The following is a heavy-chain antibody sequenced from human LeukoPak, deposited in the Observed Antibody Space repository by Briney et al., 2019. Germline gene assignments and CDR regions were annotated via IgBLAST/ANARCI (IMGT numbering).Heavy chain of an antibody. V-gene: IGHV1-18*01. Sequence: ASVKVSCKASGYTFTSYGISWVRQAPGQGLEWMGWISAYNGDTNYAQKLHGRVTMATDTSTSTAYMELRSLRSYDTAVYYCARGGYCSSTSCKSLRYYYGMDVWGQGTTVTVS. CDR1: GYTFTSYG. D-gene: IGHD2-2*01. J-gene: IGHJ6*02. CDR3: ARGGYCSSTSCKSLRYYYGMDV. CDR2: ISAYNGDT.